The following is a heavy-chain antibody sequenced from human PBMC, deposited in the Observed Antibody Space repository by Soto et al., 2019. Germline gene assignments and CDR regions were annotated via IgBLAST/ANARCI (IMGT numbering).Heavy chain of an antibody. CDR2: IYYSGST. J-gene: IGHJ3*02. Sequence: LSLTCTVSGGSISSYYWSWIRQPPGKGLEWIGYIYYSGSTNYNPSLKSRVTISVDTSKNQFSLKLSSVTAADTAVYYCARRYGKNAFDIWGQGTMVTVSS. CDR1: GGSISSYY. D-gene: IGHD5-18*01. V-gene: IGHV4-59*01. CDR3: ARRYGKNAFDI.